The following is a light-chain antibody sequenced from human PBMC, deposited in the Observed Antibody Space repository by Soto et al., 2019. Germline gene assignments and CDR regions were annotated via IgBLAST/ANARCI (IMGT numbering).Light chain of an antibody. V-gene: IGKV1-9*01. Sequence: IQVTQSPSSLSASVGDRVTITCRASQGINSFLAWYQQKPGKAPKLLIYAASTLKSGVPSRFSGSGSGTDFTLTISSLQPEDFATYYCQQLERYPSTFGGGTKLEIK. CDR3: QQLERYPST. CDR2: AAS. CDR1: QGINSF. J-gene: IGKJ4*01.